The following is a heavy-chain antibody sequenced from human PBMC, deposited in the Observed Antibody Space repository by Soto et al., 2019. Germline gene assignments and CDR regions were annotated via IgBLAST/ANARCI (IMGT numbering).Heavy chain of an antibody. Sequence: EVQLLESGGGLVQPGGSLRLSCAASGFTFSSYAMSWVRQAPGKGLEWVSAISGSGGSTYYADSVKGRFTISRDNSKNTLYLQMNSLRAEDTAVYYCAKRGGRLLWFGELFVRWFDPRGQGTLVTVSS. J-gene: IGHJ5*02. CDR3: AKRGGRLLWFGELFVRWFDP. CDR1: GFTFSSYA. CDR2: ISGSGGST. D-gene: IGHD3-10*01. V-gene: IGHV3-23*01.